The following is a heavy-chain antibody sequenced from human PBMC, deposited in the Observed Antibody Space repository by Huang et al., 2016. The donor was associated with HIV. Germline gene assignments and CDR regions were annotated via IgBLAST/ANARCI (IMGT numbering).Heavy chain of an antibody. CDR3: ARERMMSWLDDHDAFDI. CDR1: GGSFSGYY. V-gene: IGHV4-34*01. D-gene: IGHD1-1*01. J-gene: IGHJ3*02. CDR2: IYHSGST. Sequence: QVQLQQWGAGLLKPSETLSLTCAVCGGSFSGYYWGWIRLSPGKGLELLGEIYHSGSTNYNPALKSRLTISVDTAKNQFSLELSSVTAADTAVYYCARERMMSWLDDHDAFDIWGQGTMVTVSS.